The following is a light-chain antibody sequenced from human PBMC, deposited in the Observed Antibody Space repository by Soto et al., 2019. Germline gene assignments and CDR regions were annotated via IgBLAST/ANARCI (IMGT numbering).Light chain of an antibody. CDR3: QQYNNWPPT. V-gene: IGKV3-15*01. CDR1: QSVSSN. Sequence: EIVVTQSPATLSVSPGERATLSCRASQSVSSNLAWYQQKPGQAPRLLIYGASTRATGIPATFSGSGSGTEFTLTISSLQSEDFAVYYCQQYNNWPPTFGGGTKVDIK. CDR2: GAS. J-gene: IGKJ4*01.